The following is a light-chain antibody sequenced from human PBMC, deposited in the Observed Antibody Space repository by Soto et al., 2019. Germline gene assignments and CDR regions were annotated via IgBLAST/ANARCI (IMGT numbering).Light chain of an antibody. J-gene: IGKJ4*01. Sequence: EIVMTQSPATLSVSQGERATLSCRASESVSSNLAWYQQKPGQAPRLLIYSASTRATGIPARFSGSGSGTEFTLTISSLQSEDFAVYYCQQYTKWPLTFGGGTKVEIK. V-gene: IGKV3-15*01. CDR1: ESVSSN. CDR3: QQYTKWPLT. CDR2: SAS.